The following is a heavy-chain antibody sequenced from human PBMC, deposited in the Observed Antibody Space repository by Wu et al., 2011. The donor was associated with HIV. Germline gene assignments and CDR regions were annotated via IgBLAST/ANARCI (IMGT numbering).Heavy chain of an antibody. D-gene: IGHD2-15*01. V-gene: IGHV1-69*05. CDR2: IIPMFSTA. J-gene: IGHJ4*02. CDR3: ANVVGGRGYSY. Sequence: QVQLVQSGPEVKKPGSSMKVSCKASGGTFSSYPIGWVRQAPGQGLEWMGGIIPMFSTANYAQKFQDRVTITTDESTTTAYMEMSSLRSDDTAIYYCANVVGGRGYSYWGQGTLVTVSS. CDR1: GGTFSSYP.